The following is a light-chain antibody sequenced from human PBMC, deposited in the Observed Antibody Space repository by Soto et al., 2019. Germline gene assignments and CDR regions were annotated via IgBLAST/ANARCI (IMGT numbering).Light chain of an antibody. Sequence: QSALTQPPSASGSPGQSVTISCTGTGSDVGGYNYVSWYQQHPGKATKLVIFDVSRRPSGVPDRFSASKSGTTASLTVSGLQAEDEADYYCGSFAASNNLLFGRGTQLTVL. CDR2: DVS. CDR3: GSFAASNNLL. CDR1: GSDVGGYNY. J-gene: IGLJ2*01. V-gene: IGLV2-8*01.